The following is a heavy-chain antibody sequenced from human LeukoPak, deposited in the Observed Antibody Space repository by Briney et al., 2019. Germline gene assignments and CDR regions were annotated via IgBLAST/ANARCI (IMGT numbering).Heavy chain of an antibody. J-gene: IGHJ6*03. Sequence: GGSLRLSCAASGFTFSSYGIRWVRQAPGKGLEWAAFIRYDGSNKYHADSVKGRFTISRDNSKNTVYLQMNSLRAEDTAVYFCAKEYGYDYNYYYSMDVWGKGTTVTISS. V-gene: IGHV3-30*02. CDR1: GFTFSSYG. D-gene: IGHD1-1*01. CDR2: IRYDGSNK. CDR3: AKEYGYDYNYYYSMDV.